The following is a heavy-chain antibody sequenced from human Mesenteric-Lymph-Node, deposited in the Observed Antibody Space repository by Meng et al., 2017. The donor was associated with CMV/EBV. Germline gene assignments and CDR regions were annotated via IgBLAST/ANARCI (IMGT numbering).Heavy chain of an antibody. D-gene: IGHD2-21*02. CDR3: ARGGVVPAVPVWNH. V-gene: IGHV4-34*01. CDR1: GAPSPGPS. CDR2: INDSGAP. J-gene: IGHJ5*02. Sequence: VYGAPSPGPSCSWIRPPPGKGLEWIGEINDSGAPNYNTSLMSRVTISVDTSNKQLSLKVRSVTAADSAIYYCARGGVVPAVPVWNHWGQGTLVTVSS.